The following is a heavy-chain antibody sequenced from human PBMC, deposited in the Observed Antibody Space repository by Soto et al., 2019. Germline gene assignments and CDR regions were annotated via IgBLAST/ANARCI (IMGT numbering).Heavy chain of an antibody. V-gene: IGHV3-21*01. CDR3: ARERGWVRVAD. CDR2: ISSSSSYK. Sequence: EVQLVESGGGLVKPGGSLRLSCAASGFTFSSYSMNWVRQDPGKGLEWVSSISSSSSYKYYADSVKGRFTISRDNAKNSLYLQMNSLRAEDTAVYYCARERGWVRVADWGQGTLVTVSS. J-gene: IGHJ4*02. D-gene: IGHD3-10*01. CDR1: GFTFSSYS.